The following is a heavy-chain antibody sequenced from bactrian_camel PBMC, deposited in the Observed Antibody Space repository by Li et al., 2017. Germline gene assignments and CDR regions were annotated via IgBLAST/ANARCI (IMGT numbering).Heavy chain of an antibody. J-gene: IGHJ4*01. CDR2: ILSRVDDTT. D-gene: IGHD7*01. V-gene: IGHV3S10*01. CDR1: GFTFRIAD. Sequence: VQLVESGGGLVQPGGSLRLSCAASGFTFRIADMSWIRQAPGKGLEWVSGILSRVDDTTTYAKSVKGRFTNSIDVAKNTLYLQMNRLTTDDTAVYYCTISGHEYWGQGTQVTVS. CDR3: TISGHEY.